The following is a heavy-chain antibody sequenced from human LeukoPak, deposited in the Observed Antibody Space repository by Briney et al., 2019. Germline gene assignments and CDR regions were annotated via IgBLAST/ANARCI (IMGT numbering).Heavy chain of an antibody. V-gene: IGHV3-21*01. J-gene: IGHJ3*02. Sequence: GGSLRLSCAASGFTFSSYSMNWVRQAPGKGLEWVSSISSSSSYIYYADSVKGRFTISRDNAKNSLYLQMNSLRAEDTAVYYCARDEPPRVTPYAFDIWGQGTMVTVSS. CDR1: GFTFSSYS. D-gene: IGHD1-14*01. CDR2: ISSSSSYI. CDR3: ARDEPPRVTPYAFDI.